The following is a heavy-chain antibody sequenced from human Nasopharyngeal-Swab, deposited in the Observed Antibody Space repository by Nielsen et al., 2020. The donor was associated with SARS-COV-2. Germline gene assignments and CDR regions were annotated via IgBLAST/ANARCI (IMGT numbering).Heavy chain of an antibody. V-gene: IGHV4-34*01. CDR3: ARAAWYSSSFDY. D-gene: IGHD6-6*01. CDR2: INHSGST. Sequence: SETLSLTCAVYGGSFSGYYWSWIRQPPGKGLEWIGEINHSGSTYYNPSLKSRVTISVDTSKNQFSLKLSSVTAADTAVYYCARAAWYSSSFDYWGQGTLVTVSS. CDR1: GGSFSGYY. J-gene: IGHJ4*02.